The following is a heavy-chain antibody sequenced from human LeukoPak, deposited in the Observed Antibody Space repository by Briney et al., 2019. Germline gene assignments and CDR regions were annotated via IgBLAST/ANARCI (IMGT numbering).Heavy chain of an antibody. CDR2: IIPIFGTA. D-gene: IGHD6-13*01. Sequence: SVKVSCKASGGTFSSYAISWVRQAPGQGLEWMGGIIPIFGTANYAQKFQGRVTITADESTSTAYMELSSLRSEDTAVYYCARGFTVWRSSSWYAFDIWGQGTMVTVSS. CDR1: GGTFSSYA. J-gene: IGHJ3*02. CDR3: ARGFTVWRSSSWYAFDI. V-gene: IGHV1-69*13.